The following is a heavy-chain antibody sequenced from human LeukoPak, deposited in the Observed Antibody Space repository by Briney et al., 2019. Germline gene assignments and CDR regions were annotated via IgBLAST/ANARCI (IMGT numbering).Heavy chain of an antibody. D-gene: IGHD3-22*01. CDR1: GFTFSSST. J-gene: IGHJ3*02. V-gene: IGHV3-66*03. CDR3: ARGGRGSAAVVAPRSFDI. CDR2: IYSCGST. Sequence: GGSLRLSCAASGFTFSSSTMSWVRQAPGKGLEWVSVIYSCGSTYYADSVKGRFTISRDNSKNTLYLQMNSLRAEDTAVYYCARGGRGSAAVVAPRSFDIWGQGTMVTVSS.